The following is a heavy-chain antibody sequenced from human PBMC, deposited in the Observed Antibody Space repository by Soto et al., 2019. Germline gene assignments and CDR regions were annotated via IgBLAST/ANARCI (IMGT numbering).Heavy chain of an antibody. D-gene: IGHD3-10*01. CDR1: GFTFSSYG. CDR3: AKHLWFGESVFDP. J-gene: IGHJ5*02. V-gene: IGHV3-23*01. CDR2: IRGSAGNA. Sequence: EVQLLESGGGLGQPGGSLRLSCVGTGFTFSSYGMSWVRQAPGKGLEWVSTIRGSAGNANYADSVKGRFTISRDDSTNTVHLLMNSLRPDDTAVYYCAKHLWFGESVFDPWGQGTLVIVSS.